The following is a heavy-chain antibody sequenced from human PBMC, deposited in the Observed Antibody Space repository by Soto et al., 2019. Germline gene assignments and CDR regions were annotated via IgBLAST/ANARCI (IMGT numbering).Heavy chain of an antibody. J-gene: IGHJ6*02. V-gene: IGHV4-61*01. Sequence: SETLSLTCTVSGGSVSSGSYYWSWIRQPPGKGLECVGYIYYSGSTNYNPSLKSRVTISVDTSKNQFSLKLSSVTAADTAVYYCARTSAAGKYYYGMDVWGQGTTVTVSS. CDR3: ARTSAAGKYYYGMDV. CDR1: GGSVSSGSYY. D-gene: IGHD6-13*01. CDR2: IYYSGST.